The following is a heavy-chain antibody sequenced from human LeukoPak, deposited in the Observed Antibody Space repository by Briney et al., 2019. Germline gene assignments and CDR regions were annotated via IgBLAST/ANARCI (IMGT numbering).Heavy chain of an antibody. CDR3: AKGLWGAYYYGMDV. Sequence: GGSLRLSCEASGFTFSAYAMTWVRQAPGKGLEWVSVISGSGATTYYADSVKGRFTISRDNSKNTLYLQVDSLRAEDTAVYYCAKGLWGAYYYGMDVWGQGTTVTVSS. J-gene: IGHJ6*02. CDR2: ISGSGATT. V-gene: IGHV3-23*01. CDR1: GFTFSAYA. D-gene: IGHD3-16*01.